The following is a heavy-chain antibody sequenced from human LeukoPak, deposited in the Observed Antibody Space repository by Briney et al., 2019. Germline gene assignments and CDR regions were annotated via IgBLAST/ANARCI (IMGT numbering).Heavy chain of an antibody. V-gene: IGHV1-2*02. CDR2: INPNSGGA. D-gene: IGHD2-8*01. CDR1: GYSFTAQY. CDR3: STDECTNGVCYLGS. J-gene: IGHJ5*02. Sequence: ASVKVSCKASGYSFTAQYMLWVRQAPGQGLEWMGWINPNSGGANYAQKFQGRVTMTRDTSISTAYMEVNRLRSDDTAAYYCSTDECTNGVCYLGSWGQGTLVTVSS.